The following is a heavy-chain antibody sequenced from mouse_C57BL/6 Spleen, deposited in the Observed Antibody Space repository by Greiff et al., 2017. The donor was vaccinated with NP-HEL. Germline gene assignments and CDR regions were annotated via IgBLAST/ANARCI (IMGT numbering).Heavy chain of an antibody. V-gene: IGHV5-9*01. D-gene: IGHD1-1*01. CDR1: GFTFSSYT. CDR3: ARQYGSSHYYAMDY. CDR2: ISGGGGNT. Sequence: EVMLVESGGGLVKPGGSLKLSCAASGFTFSSYTMSWVRQTPEKRLEWVATISGGGGNTYYPDSVKGRFTISRDNAKNTLYLQMSSLRSEDTALYYCARQYGSSHYYAMDYWGQGTSVTVSS. J-gene: IGHJ4*01.